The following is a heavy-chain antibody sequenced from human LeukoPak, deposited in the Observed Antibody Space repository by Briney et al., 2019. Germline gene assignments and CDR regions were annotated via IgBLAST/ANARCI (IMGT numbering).Heavy chain of an antibody. CDR1: GGSISSYY. Sequence: PAETLSLTCTVSGGSISSYYWRWIRQPAGKGLEWIGRIYSSGSTNYNPSLKSRVTMSVDTSKNHLSLKLSSVTAADAAVYYCARARLTAAAGITFIGYFDYWGQGTLVTVSS. V-gene: IGHV4-4*07. CDR2: IYSSGST. J-gene: IGHJ4*02. CDR3: ARARLTAAAGITFIGYFDY. D-gene: IGHD6-13*01.